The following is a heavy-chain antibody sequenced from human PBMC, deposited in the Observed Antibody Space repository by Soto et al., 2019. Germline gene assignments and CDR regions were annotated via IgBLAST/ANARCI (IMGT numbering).Heavy chain of an antibody. J-gene: IGHJ3*02. CDR2: INSDGSST. CDR3: AREGYCSGGSCYSDAFDI. Sequence: PGGSLRLSCAASGFTFSSYWMHWVRQAPGKGLVWVSRINSDGSSTSYADSVKGRFTISRDNAKNTLYLQMNSLRAEDTAVYYCAREGYCSGGSCYSDAFDIWGQGTMVTVSS. D-gene: IGHD2-15*01. CDR1: GFTFSSYW. V-gene: IGHV3-74*01.